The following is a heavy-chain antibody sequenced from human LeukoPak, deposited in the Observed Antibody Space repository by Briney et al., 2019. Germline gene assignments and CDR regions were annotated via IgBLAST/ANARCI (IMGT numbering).Heavy chain of an antibody. CDR3: ARERSTDYDILTGYYYYYGMDV. CDR1: GYTFTSYG. V-gene: IGHV1-18*01. Sequence: ASVKVSCKASGYTFTSYGISWVRQAPGQGLEWMGWISAYNGNTNYAQKLQGRVTMTTDTSTSTAYMELRSLRSDDTGVYYCARERSTDYDILTGYYYYYGMDVWGQGTTVTVSS. D-gene: IGHD3-9*01. CDR2: ISAYNGNT. J-gene: IGHJ6*02.